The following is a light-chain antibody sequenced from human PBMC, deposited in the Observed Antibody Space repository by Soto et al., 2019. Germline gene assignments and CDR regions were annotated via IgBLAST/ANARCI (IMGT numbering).Light chain of an antibody. Sequence: DIQMTQSPSSLSASVVDRVTITCLASQGILTYLAWYQQKPGQVPELLIQAASTLQPGVPSRFSGSGSGTEFTLTINSLQPEDVATYYCQKYDSAPWTFGQGTKVDIK. CDR1: QGILTY. V-gene: IGKV1-27*01. CDR3: QKYDSAPWT. CDR2: AAS. J-gene: IGKJ1*01.